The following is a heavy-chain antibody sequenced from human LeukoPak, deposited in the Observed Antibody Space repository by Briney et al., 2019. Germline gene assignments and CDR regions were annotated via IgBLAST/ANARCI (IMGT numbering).Heavy chain of an antibody. Sequence: GGSLRLSCAASGFTFSSYWMSWVRQAPGEGLEWVANIKQDGSEKYYVDSVKGRFTISRDNAKNSLYLQMNSLRAEDTAVYYCARDTVTATHNAFDIWGQGTMVTVSS. CDR3: ARDTVTATHNAFDI. V-gene: IGHV3-7*01. CDR1: GFTFSSYW. J-gene: IGHJ3*02. D-gene: IGHD4-17*01. CDR2: IKQDGSEK.